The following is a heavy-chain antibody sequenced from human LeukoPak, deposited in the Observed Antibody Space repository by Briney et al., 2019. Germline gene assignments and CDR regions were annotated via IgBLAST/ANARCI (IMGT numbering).Heavy chain of an antibody. V-gene: IGHV3-21*06. CDR3: VRERFHGSGAPKFDF. Sequence: GGSLRLSCAASGFTFSDYSMNWVRQTPRKGLEWVSCISGSGSYIYYADSVKGRFTISRDNAKNSLHLQVNSLRAEDTAVYYCVRERFHGSGAPKFDFWGQGTLVHVPS. CDR2: ISGSGSYI. CDR1: GFTFSDYS. D-gene: IGHD3-10*01. J-gene: IGHJ4*01.